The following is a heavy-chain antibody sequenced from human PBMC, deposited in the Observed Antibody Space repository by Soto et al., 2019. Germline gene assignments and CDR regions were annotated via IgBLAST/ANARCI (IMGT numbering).Heavy chain of an antibody. CDR2: ISGSGTTI. CDR3: ARGGSRLTMIDFMDI. J-gene: IGHJ6*02. CDR1: GFTFSTFE. V-gene: IGHV3-48*03. D-gene: IGHD3-22*01. Sequence: VGSLRLSGAASGFTFSTFEMNWVRQAPGKGLEWISYISGSGTTIHYADSVKGRFTISRDNAKNSLFLHMNRLRAEDTAVYYCARGGSRLTMIDFMDIWGQGTTVTVSS.